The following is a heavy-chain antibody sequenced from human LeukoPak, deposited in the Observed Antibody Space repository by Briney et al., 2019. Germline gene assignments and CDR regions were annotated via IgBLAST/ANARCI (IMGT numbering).Heavy chain of an antibody. CDR3: ARDLAAAGTGAFDI. Sequence: GGSLRLSCAASGFTFSSYSMNWVRQAPGKGLEWVSSISSSSSYIYYADSVKGRFTISRGNAKNSLYLQMNSLRAEDTAVYYCARDLAAAGTGAFDIWGQGTMVTVSS. D-gene: IGHD6-13*01. V-gene: IGHV3-21*01. CDR1: GFTFSSYS. CDR2: ISSSSSYI. J-gene: IGHJ3*02.